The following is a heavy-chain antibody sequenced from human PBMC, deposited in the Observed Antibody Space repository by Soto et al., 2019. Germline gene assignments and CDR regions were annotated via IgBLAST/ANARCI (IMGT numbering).Heavy chain of an antibody. J-gene: IGHJ4*02. CDR1: GFIFSNYA. D-gene: IGHD2-2*01. V-gene: IGHV3-23*01. Sequence: EVQLLESGGGLVQPGGSLRLSCAASGFIFSNYAMSWVRQAPGKGLEWVSTISYSGGNTYYADPVKGRFTIPRDTSNNTLYLQMNSLSTDDTAVYYCAKGRGSSTSCYDYWGQGTLVTVSS. CDR2: ISYSGGNT. CDR3: AKGRGSSTSCYDY.